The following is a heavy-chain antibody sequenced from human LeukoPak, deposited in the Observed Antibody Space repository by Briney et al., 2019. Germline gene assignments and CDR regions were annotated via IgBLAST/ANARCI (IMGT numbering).Heavy chain of an antibody. J-gene: IGHJ4*02. CDR2: IHTNGNS. D-gene: IGHD3-3*01. CDR3: ASIYDFWSNSIYYFDY. Sequence: SETLSLTCAVSGGSISTHYWSWIRQPAGKGLEWIGRIHTNGNSNFNPSLKSRVTMSLDMSKNQFPLRLYSVTAADTAVYFCASIYDFWSNSIYYFDYWGQGALVTVSS. CDR1: GGSISTHY. V-gene: IGHV4-4*07.